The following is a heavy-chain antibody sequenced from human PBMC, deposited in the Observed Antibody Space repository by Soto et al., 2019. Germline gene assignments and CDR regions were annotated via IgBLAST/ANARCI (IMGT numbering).Heavy chain of an antibody. D-gene: IGHD4-17*01. CDR3: AGGIGFGDFSAFDP. CDR1: GYTFSDYY. J-gene: IGHJ5*02. CDR2: IKSNTGNT. Sequence: QVHLVQSGAEVKKPGAAVLVSCKASGYTFSDYYIHWVRQAPGQGPEYMGWIKSNTGNTKWTRNFQGMASMTRDTSTSTAYMDRSSLRSDDTAVYFCAGGIGFGDFSAFDPWGQGTLVTVSS. V-gene: IGHV1-2*02.